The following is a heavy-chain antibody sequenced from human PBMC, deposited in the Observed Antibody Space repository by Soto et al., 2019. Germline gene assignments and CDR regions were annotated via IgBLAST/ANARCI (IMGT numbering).Heavy chain of an antibody. Sequence: SETLSLTCAVYGGSFSGYYWSWIRQPPGKGLEWIGEINHSGSTNYNPSLKSRVTISVDTSKNQFSLKLSSVTAADTAVYYCAREKRSGVFLSFWFDPWGQGTLAPVSS. CDR2: INHSGST. CDR1: GGSFSGYY. V-gene: IGHV4-34*01. CDR3: AREKRSGVFLSFWFDP. J-gene: IGHJ5*02. D-gene: IGHD3-3*01.